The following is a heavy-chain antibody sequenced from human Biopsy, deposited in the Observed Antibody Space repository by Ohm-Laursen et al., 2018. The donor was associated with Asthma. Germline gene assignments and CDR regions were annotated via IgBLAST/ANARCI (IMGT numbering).Heavy chain of an antibody. V-gene: IGHV1-69*13. CDR1: GGMFGNYA. CDR3: ARCQVGYSSGWSLLLKKIYYSGMDV. CDR2: IMTVFGTT. Sequence: ASVKVSCKSSGGMFGNYAISWVRQAPGQGLEWLGGIMTVFGTTNYAQKFQGRVTITADESTSAAYMEVTSLRSEDTAIYYCARCQVGYSSGWSLLLKKIYYSGMDVWGQGTAVTVSS. D-gene: IGHD6-19*01. J-gene: IGHJ6*02.